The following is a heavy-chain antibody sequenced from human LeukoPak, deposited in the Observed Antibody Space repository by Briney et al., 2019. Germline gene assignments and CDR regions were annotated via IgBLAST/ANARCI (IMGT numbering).Heavy chain of an antibody. CDR1: GGSISVNNYY. V-gene: IGHV4-39*01. J-gene: IGHJ5*02. D-gene: IGHD3-3*02. Sequence: PSETLSLTCNFSGGSISVNNYYIAWIRQPPGKGLEWIGSIYYSGSTYYNPSLKSRVTISVDTSKNQFSLKLSSVTAADTAVYYCASAPFLERFDPWGQGTLVTVSS. CDR3: ASAPFLERFDP. CDR2: IYYSGST.